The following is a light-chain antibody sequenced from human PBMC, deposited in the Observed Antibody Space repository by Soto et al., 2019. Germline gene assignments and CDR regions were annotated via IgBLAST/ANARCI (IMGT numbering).Light chain of an antibody. Sequence: DIVMTQSPDSLAVSLGERATINCKSSQSVLYSSNNRNYLAWYQQKPGQPPKLLIYWASTRESGVPDRFSGSGSGTDFTLTISNLQAEDVAVYYCQQYRTTPSWTFGHGTKVEIK. V-gene: IGKV4-1*01. CDR3: QQYRTTPSWT. CDR2: WAS. CDR1: QSVLYSSNNRNY. J-gene: IGKJ1*01.